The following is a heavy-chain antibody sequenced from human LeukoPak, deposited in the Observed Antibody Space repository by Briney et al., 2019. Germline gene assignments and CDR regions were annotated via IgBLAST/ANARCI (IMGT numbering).Heavy chain of an antibody. CDR3: AKVLEKGDNGDYSTGADY. CDR1: GFTFSSYG. CDR2: IRYDGSNK. J-gene: IGHJ4*02. Sequence: GGSLRLSCAASGFTFSSYGMHWVRQAPGKGLEWVAFIRYDGSNKYYADSVKGRFTISRDNSKNTLYLQMNSLRAEDTAVYYCAKVLEKGDNGDYSTGADYWGQGTLVTVSS. D-gene: IGHD4-17*01. V-gene: IGHV3-30*02.